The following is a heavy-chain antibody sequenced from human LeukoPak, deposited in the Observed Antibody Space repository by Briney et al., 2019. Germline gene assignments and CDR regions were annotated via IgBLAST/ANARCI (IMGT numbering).Heavy chain of an antibody. V-gene: IGHV3-33*01. J-gene: IGHJ4*02. CDR1: GFTLSSFG. CDR2: IWYDGSNK. CDR3: ARDLTHYFDY. Sequence: GGSLRLSCAASGFTLSSFGIHWVRQAPGKGLEWVAVIWYDGSNKYYADSVKGRFTISRDNSKNTMYLQMNSLRVEDTAVYYCARDLTHYFDYWGQGTLVTVSS.